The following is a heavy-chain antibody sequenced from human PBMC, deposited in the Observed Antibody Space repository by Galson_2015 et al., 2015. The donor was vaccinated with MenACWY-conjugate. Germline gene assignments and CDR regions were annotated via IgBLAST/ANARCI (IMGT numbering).Heavy chain of an antibody. CDR2: IGSSGSIT. V-gene: IGHV3-23*01. J-gene: IGHJ6*02. D-gene: IGHD3-10*01. CDR3: AKPVQRHYVSGTYWASGMHV. Sequence: SLRLSCAASGFTFSSYGMRWVRQAPGKGLEWVSSIGSSGSITSYGDTVKGRFIISRDNSKNTLYLQMNSLRAEDTAVYFCAKPVQRHYVSGTYWASGMHVSGQGTTVTASS. CDR1: GFTFSSYG.